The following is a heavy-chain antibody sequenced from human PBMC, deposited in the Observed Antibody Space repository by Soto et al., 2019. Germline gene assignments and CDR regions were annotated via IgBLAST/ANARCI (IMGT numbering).Heavy chain of an antibody. CDR3: ARAHYGPSGYYFDS. V-gene: IGHV4-30-2*01. J-gene: IGHJ4*02. CDR2: IYHTGSA. CDR1: GDSITSGGYS. Sequence: QVQLQESGSGLVKPSETLSLTCCVSGDSITSGGYSWSWIGQPPRRGLEWIGYIYHTGSASYSPSLNGRVTMSVDKSRNQFALSSNSVTAADTAISYCARAHYGPSGYYFDSWGQGSLFTVSS. D-gene: IGHD3-22*01.